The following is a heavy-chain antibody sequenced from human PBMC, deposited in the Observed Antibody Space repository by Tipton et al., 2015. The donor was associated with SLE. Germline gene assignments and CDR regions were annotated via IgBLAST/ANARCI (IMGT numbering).Heavy chain of an antibody. CDR1: GVPISSGGYS. V-gene: IGHV4-30-2*01. CDR2: VYHSGNT. CDR3: ARGTTVTTLDY. D-gene: IGHD4-17*01. J-gene: IGHJ4*02. Sequence: LRLSCAVSGVPISSGGYSWTWIRQPPGKGLEWIGYVYHSGNTFYNPSLESRVSISVDMSKNQFSLRMRSVTAADTAVYYCARGTTVTTLDYWGQGTLVTVSS.